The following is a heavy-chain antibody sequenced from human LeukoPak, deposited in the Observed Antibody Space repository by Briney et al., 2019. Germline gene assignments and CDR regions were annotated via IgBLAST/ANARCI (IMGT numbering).Heavy chain of an antibody. CDR3: AKEGTSYCTNGVCHVDY. J-gene: IGHJ4*02. Sequence: GGSLRLSCVASGFTFSSYGMHWVRQAPGKGLEWVAVIWNGGSNKYYADSVRGRFTVSRDNSKNTLYLQMNSLRDEDTAVYYCAKEGTSYCTNGVCHVDYWGQGTLVTVSS. D-gene: IGHD2-8*01. CDR1: GFTFSSYG. V-gene: IGHV3-30*02. CDR2: IWNGGSNK.